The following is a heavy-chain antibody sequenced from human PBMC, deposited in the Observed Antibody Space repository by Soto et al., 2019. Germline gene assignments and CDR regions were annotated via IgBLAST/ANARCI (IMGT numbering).Heavy chain of an antibody. CDR1: GGSFSGYY. J-gene: IGHJ6*02. CDR3: AVGVVVAAADYYYYGMDV. Sequence: SETLSLTCDVYGGSFSGYYWSWIRQPPGQGLEWIGEINHSGSTNYNPSLKSRVTISVDTSKNQFSLKLSSVTAADTAVYYCAVGVVVAAADYYYYGMDVWGQGTTVTVSS. V-gene: IGHV4-34*01. D-gene: IGHD2-15*01. CDR2: INHSGST.